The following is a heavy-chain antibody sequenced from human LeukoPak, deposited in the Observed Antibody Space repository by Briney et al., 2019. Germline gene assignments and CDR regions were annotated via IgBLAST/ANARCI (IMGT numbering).Heavy chain of an antibody. D-gene: IGHD6-6*01. CDR1: GFTFSSYS. V-gene: IGHV3-21*01. CDR3: ARGEAPDY. Sequence: GGSLRLSCAASGFTFSSYSMNWVRQAPGKGLEWVSSISSSSSYIHYADSVKGRFTISRDNSKNTLYLQMNSLRAEDTAVYYCARGEAPDYWGQGTLVTVSS. J-gene: IGHJ4*02. CDR2: ISSSSSYI.